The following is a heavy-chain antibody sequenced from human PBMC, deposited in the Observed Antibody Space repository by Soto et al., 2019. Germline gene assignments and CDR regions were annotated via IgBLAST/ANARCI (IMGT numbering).Heavy chain of an antibody. Sequence: EVQLVESGGGLNHPGGSLRLSCAASGFNVNSDYMNWVRQTPGKGLEWVASIYSGETTYYADSVRGRFTISSDKSKNTLYFQLSSLRIEDTAVYYCTRDGRGLGRLSLFVYWGQGVLVTVSS. CDR1: GFNVNSDY. V-gene: IGHV3-53*01. CDR2: IYSGETT. J-gene: IGHJ4*02. D-gene: IGHD2-15*01. CDR3: TRDGRGLGRLSLFVY.